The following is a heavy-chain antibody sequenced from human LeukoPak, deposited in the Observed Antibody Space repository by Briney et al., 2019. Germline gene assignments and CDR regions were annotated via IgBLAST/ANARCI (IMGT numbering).Heavy chain of an antibody. D-gene: IGHD1-1*01. J-gene: IGHJ4*02. CDR3: ARVEYNWKHHFDY. CDR2: INPNSGGT. Sequence: GSSVKVSCKASGYTFTGYYIHWLRQAPGQGLEWMGWINPNSGGTHSAQKFQDRVTMTRDTSISTADMELNRLRSDDTAVYYCARVEYNWKHHFDYWGQGTLVTVSS. V-gene: IGHV1-2*02. CDR1: GYTFTGYY.